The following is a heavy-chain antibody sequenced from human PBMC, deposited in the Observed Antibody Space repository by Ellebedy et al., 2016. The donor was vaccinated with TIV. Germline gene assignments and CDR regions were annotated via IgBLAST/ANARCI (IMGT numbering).Heavy chain of an antibody. J-gene: IGHJ4*02. CDR2: ISAYNGNT. Sequence: AASVKVSCKASGYTFTSYGISWVRQAPGQGLEWMGWISAYNGNTNYAQKLQGRVTMTTDTSTSTAYMELRSLKSDDTAVYYCARDSAYGGPTERIRFDYWGQGTLVTVSS. CDR3: ARDSAYGGPTERIRFDY. CDR1: GYTFTSYG. V-gene: IGHV1-18*04. D-gene: IGHD4-23*01.